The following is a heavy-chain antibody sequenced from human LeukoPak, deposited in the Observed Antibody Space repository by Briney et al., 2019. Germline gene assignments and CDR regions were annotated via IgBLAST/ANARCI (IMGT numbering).Heavy chain of an antibody. V-gene: IGHV3-21*01. D-gene: IGHD4-11*01. Sequence: GGSLRLSCAASGFTFSTYNMNWVRQAPGKGLEWVSSISSRSSYIYYADSVKGRFTISRDNAKNSLFLQMNNLRAEDTAVYYCARDAGQMTTQNHWGQGTLVTVSS. J-gene: IGHJ5*02. CDR3: ARDAGQMTTQNH. CDR1: GFTFSTYN. CDR2: ISSRSSYI.